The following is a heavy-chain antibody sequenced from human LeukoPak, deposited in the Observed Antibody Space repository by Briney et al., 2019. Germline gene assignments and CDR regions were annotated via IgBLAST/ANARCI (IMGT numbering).Heavy chain of an antibody. Sequence: GGSLRLSCTASGFTVSSNYMNWVRQAPGRGLEWVSVIYSGGDTNYADSVKGRLTISRENAKNSLYLQMNSLRVEDTAVYYCARDALEPPWGQGTLVTVSS. V-gene: IGHV3-53*01. CDR1: GFTVSSNY. D-gene: IGHD1-14*01. CDR3: ARDALEPP. J-gene: IGHJ5*02. CDR2: IYSGGDT.